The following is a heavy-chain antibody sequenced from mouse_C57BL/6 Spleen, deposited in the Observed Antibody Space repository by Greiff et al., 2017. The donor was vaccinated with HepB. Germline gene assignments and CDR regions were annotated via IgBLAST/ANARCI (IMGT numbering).Heavy chain of an antibody. CDR2: ISYDGSN. CDR3: AREGGYYGYDDFDY. Sequence: EVQLQQSGPGLVKPSQSLSLTCSVTGYSITSGYYWNWIRQFPGNKLEWMGYISYDGSNNYNPSLKNRISITRDTSKNQFFLKLNSVTTEDTATYYCAREGGYYGYDDFDYWGQGTTLTVSS. D-gene: IGHD2-2*01. J-gene: IGHJ2*01. CDR1: GYSITSGYY. V-gene: IGHV3-6*01.